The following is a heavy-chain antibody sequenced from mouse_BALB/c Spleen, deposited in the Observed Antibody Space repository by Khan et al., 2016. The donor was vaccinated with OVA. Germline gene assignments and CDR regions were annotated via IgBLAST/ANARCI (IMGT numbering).Heavy chain of an antibody. D-gene: IGHD2-12*01. Sequence: EVELVESGGDLVKPGGSLKLSCAASGFTFNTHTMSWVRQTPEKRLEWVATINSGGGNTYYPDSVKGRFTISRDNAKNNLYLHMSSLRSEDTALYYCASLRRTYTWFGYWGQGTLVTVSA. V-gene: IGHV5-9*03. J-gene: IGHJ3*01. CDR3: ASLRRTYTWFGY. CDR2: INSGGGNT. CDR1: GFTFNTHT.